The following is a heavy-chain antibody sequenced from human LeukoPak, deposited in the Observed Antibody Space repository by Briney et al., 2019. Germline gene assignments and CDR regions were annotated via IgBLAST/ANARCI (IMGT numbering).Heavy chain of an antibody. V-gene: IGHV3-30*04. CDR2: ISYDGSNK. Sequence: AGGSLRLSCAASGFTFSSYAMSWVRQAPGKGLEWVAVISYDGSNKYYADSVKGRFTISRDNSKNTLYLQMNSLRAEDTAVYYCARGSTTVTTLDYWGQGTLVTVSS. CDR3: ARGSTTVTTLDY. D-gene: IGHD4-17*01. CDR1: GFTFSSYA. J-gene: IGHJ4*02.